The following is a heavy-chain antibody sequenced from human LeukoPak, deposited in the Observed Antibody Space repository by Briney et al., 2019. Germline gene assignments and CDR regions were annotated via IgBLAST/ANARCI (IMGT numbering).Heavy chain of an antibody. CDR2: IRAGGDNT. V-gene: IGHV3-23*01. J-gene: IGHJ4*02. Sequence: PGGSLRLSCAASGFTFSSYGMSWVRQAPGKGLEWVSGIRAGGDNTYYADSVKGRFTISRDNSKNTLYLQMNSLRAEDTAVYYCARAKPKNMVRGLIMRRESRYYFDYWGQGTLVTVSS. CDR3: ARAKPKNMVRGLIMRRESRYYFDY. D-gene: IGHD3-10*01. CDR1: GFTFSSYG.